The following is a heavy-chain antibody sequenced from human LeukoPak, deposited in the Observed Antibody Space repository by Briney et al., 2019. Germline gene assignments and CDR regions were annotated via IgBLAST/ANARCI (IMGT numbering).Heavy chain of an antibody. CDR2: ISSSSSTI. Sequence: GGSLRLSCAASGFTFSSHGMNWVRQAPGKGLEWVSYISSSSSTIYYADSVKGRFTISRDNAKNSLYLQMNSLRAEDTAVYYCARDQGYYDSSGYDYWGQGTLVTVSS. CDR1: GFTFSSHG. V-gene: IGHV3-48*01. CDR3: ARDQGYYDSSGYDY. J-gene: IGHJ4*02. D-gene: IGHD3-22*01.